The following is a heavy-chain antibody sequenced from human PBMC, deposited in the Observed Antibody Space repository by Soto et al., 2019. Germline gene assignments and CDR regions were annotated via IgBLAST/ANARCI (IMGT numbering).Heavy chain of an antibody. V-gene: IGHV1-18*01. D-gene: IGHD1-26*01. J-gene: IGHJ4*02. CDR1: GYTFTSYG. Sequence: QVHLVQSGAEVKKPGASVKVSFKGSGYTFTSYGITWVRQAPGQGLEWMGWISAHNGNTNYAQKLQGRVTVTRDTSTSTAYMELRSLRSDDTAVYYFASGRYGDYWGQGALVTVSS. CDR3: ASGRYGDY. CDR2: ISAHNGNT.